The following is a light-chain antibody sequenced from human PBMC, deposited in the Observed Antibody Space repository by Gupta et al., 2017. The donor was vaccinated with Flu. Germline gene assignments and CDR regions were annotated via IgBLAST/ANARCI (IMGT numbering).Light chain of an antibody. CDR1: SRGVGGDNY. Sequence: ALTHPAPVSGSPGQWITFSCTGTSRGVGGDNYVSCYQQHPGKAPNLMLYEVSNRHSGVANPFSGSKSGNTAALTISVLQAEEEDDYYCSSYTSSSTCDVVFGGGTKLTVL. CDR3: SSYTSSSTCDVV. CDR2: EVS. V-gene: IGLV2-14*01. J-gene: IGLJ2*01.